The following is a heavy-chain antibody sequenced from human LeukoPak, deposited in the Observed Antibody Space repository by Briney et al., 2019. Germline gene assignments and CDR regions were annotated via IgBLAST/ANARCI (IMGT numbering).Heavy chain of an antibody. V-gene: IGHV3-23*01. CDR3: AKALTMIVVTRPGYFQH. Sequence: SGGSLRLSCAASGFTFSSYAMSWVRQAPGKGLEWVSAISGSGGSTYYADSVKGRFTISRDNSKNTLYLQMNSLRAEDTAVYYCAKALTMIVVTRPGYFQHWGQGTLVTVSS. J-gene: IGHJ1*01. CDR1: GFTFSSYA. D-gene: IGHD3-22*01. CDR2: ISGSGGST.